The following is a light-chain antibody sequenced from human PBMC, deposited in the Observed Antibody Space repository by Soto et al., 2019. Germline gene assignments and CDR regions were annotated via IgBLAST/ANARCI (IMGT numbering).Light chain of an antibody. CDR3: QQSYSTAHS. CDR2: AAS. CDR1: QDISNF. V-gene: IGKV1-39*01. Sequence: DTQITHSPFSLSASVGYIFTITFQAIQDISNFLNWYQQKPGKAPKLLISAASSLQRGVPSRFRGSGSGTDFTLTISSLQPEDFATYYCQQSYSTAHSFAGGTKVDIK. J-gene: IGKJ4*01.